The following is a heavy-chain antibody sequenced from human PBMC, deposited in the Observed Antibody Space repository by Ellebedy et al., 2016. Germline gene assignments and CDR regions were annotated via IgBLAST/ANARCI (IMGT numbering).Heavy chain of an antibody. V-gene: IGHV3-21*01. CDR3: ARVERYCSGGSCYSDDY. CDR1: GFSFSGYS. D-gene: IGHD2-15*01. Sequence: GGSLRLSCAASGFSFSGYSMNWVRQAPGKGLEWVSYISSSSSSIYYADSVKGRFTISRDDAKNSLFLQMHSLRAEDTAVYYCARVERYCSGGSCYSDDYWGQGTLVTVSS. J-gene: IGHJ4*02. CDR2: ISSSSSSI.